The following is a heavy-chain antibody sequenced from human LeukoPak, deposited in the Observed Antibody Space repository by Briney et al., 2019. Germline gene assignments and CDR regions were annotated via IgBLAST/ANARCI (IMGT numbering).Heavy chain of an antibody. Sequence: PGGSLRLSCAASGFTVSSNYMNWVRQAPGKGLEWVSSISSSSTYIYYADSVKGRFTISRDNAKNSLYLQMNSLRAEDMAVYYCARDPGVAYFAMDVWGQGTTVTVSS. D-gene: IGHD5-12*01. CDR2: ISSSSTYI. V-gene: IGHV3-21*01. CDR3: ARDPGVAYFAMDV. CDR1: GFTVSSNY. J-gene: IGHJ6*02.